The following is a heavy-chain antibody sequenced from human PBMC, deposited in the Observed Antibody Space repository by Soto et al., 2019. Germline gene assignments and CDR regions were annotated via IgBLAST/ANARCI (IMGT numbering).Heavy chain of an antibody. CDR2: IYPGDSDT. CDR3: ARLYSYGTKPDPFDY. CDR1: GYSFTSYW. J-gene: IGHJ4*02. D-gene: IGHD5-18*01. Sequence: PGESLKISCKGSGYSFTSYWIGWVRQMPGKGLEWMGIIYPGDSDTRYSPSFQGQVTISADKSISTAYLQWSSLKASDTAMYYCARLYSYGTKPDPFDYWGQGTLVTVSS. V-gene: IGHV5-51*01.